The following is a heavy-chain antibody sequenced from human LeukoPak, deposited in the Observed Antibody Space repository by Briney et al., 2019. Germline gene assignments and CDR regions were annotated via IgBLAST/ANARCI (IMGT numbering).Heavy chain of an antibody. J-gene: IGHJ6*03. CDR2: IIPIFGTA. CDR3: ARDHGGNSTYYYYYMDV. CDR1: GGTFSSYA. D-gene: IGHD4-23*01. Sequence: SVKVSCKASGGTFSSYAISWVRQAPGQGLEWMGGIIPIFGTANYAQKFQGRVTITTDESTSTAYMELSSLRSEDTAVYYCARDHGGNSTYYYYYMDVWGKGTTVTVSS. V-gene: IGHV1-69*05.